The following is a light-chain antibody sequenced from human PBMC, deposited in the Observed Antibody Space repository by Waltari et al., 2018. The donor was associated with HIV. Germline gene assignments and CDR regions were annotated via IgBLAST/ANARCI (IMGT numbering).Light chain of an antibody. J-gene: IGLJ2*01. CDR2: GKN. CDR3: NSRDSSGVV. V-gene: IGLV3-19*01. Sequence: SSELTLVPAVSAAFGPPCRVTSPRDGPSRYYASCSQQKQGQAPVLVIYGKNNRPSGIPDRFSGSSSGNTASLTITGAQAEDEADYYCNSRDSSGVVFGGGTKLTVL. CDR1: GPSRYY.